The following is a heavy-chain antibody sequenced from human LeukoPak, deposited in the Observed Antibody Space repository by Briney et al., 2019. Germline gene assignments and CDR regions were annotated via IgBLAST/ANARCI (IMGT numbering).Heavy chain of an antibody. CDR3: ARVYYDSSGYPGFYYFDY. J-gene: IGHJ4*02. V-gene: IGHV3-74*01. Sequence: GGSLRLSCAASGFTFSSYWMHWVRQAPGKGLVWVSRINSDGSSTSYADSVKGRFTISRDNAKNTLYLQMNSLRAEDTAVYYCARVYYDSSGYPGFYYFDYWGQGTLVTVSS. D-gene: IGHD3-22*01. CDR1: GFTFSSYW. CDR2: INSDGSST.